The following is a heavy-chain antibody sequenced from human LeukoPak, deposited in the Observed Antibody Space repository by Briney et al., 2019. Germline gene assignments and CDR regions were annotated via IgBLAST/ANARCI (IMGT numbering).Heavy chain of an antibody. V-gene: IGHV3-48*03. Sequence: PGRSPRLSCAASGFTFSSYEMNWVRQAPGKGLEWVSYISSSGSTIYYADSVKGRFTISRDNAKNSLYLQMNSLRAEDTAVYYCARASVSVAGTWYYYGMDVWGQGTTVTVSS. CDR2: ISSSGSTI. D-gene: IGHD6-19*01. CDR1: GFTFSSYE. J-gene: IGHJ6*01. CDR3: ARASVSVAGTWYYYGMDV.